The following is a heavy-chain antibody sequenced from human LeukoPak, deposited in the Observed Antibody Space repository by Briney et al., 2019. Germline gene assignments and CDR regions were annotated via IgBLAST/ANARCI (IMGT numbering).Heavy chain of an antibody. CDR2: ISGSGGST. CDR3: AKDFIREATMIVVPTWALYYFDY. V-gene: IGHV3-23*01. D-gene: IGHD3-22*01. Sequence: GGSLRLSCAASGFTFSSYAMSWVRQAPGKGLEWVSAISGSGGSTYYADSVKGRFTISRDNSKNTLYLQMNSLRAEDTAVYYCAKDFIREATMIVVPTWALYYFDYWGQGTLVSVSS. J-gene: IGHJ4*02. CDR1: GFTFSSYA.